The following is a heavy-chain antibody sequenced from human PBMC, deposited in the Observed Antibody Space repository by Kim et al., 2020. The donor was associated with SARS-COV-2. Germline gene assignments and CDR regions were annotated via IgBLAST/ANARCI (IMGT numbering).Heavy chain of an antibody. CDR3: ARFTRTYDSPFDS. V-gene: IGHV3-7*01. D-gene: IGHD3-16*01. Sequence: VGAVRGRSTSSRYNAKKSLYLQMNSLRAEDTAVYYCARFTRTYDSPFDSWGQGTLVTVSS. J-gene: IGHJ4*02.